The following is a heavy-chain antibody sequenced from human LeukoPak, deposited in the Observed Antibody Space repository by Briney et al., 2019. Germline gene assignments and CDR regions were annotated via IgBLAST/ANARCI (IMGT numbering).Heavy chain of an antibody. CDR1: GDILNSYS. J-gene: IGHJ6*03. CDR2: IIPMFGSA. D-gene: IGHD1-26*01. Sequence: SVKVSCKASGDILNSYSISWVRQAPGQGLEWMGGIIPMFGSANYAQTFQDRVTITTDQSTSTAYMELSSLSSEDTAVYYCARVGRSRGSLPNSYYYVDVWGTGTTVTVSS. CDR3: ARVGRSRGSLPNSYYYVDV. V-gene: IGHV1-69*05.